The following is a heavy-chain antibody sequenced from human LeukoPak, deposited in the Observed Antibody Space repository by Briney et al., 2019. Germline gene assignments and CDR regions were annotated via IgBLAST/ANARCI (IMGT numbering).Heavy chain of an antibody. D-gene: IGHD3-10*01. Sequence: SETLSLTCAVYDGSFSGYYWSWIRQPPGKGLEWIGEINHSGSTNYNPSLKSRVTISEDTSKNQFSLKLSSVTAADTAVYYCARASYYYGSGSYYRGKNWFDPWGQGTLVTVSS. CDR3: ARASYYYGSGSYYRGKNWFDP. CDR2: INHSGST. V-gene: IGHV4-34*01. CDR1: DGSFSGYY. J-gene: IGHJ5*02.